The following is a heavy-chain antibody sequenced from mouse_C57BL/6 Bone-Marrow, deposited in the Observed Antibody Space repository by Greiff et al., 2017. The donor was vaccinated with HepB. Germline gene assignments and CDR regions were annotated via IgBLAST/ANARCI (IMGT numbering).Heavy chain of an antibody. CDR3: ANPSYSKYYAMDY. CDR1: GFSLTSYG. V-gene: IGHV2-2*01. D-gene: IGHD2-5*01. CDR2: IGSGGST. Sequence: VQLQESGPGLVQPSQSLSITCTVSGFSLTSYGVHWVRQSPGKGLEWLGVIGSGGSTDYNAAFISRLSISKDNSKSQVFFKMNSLQADDTAIYYCANPSYSKYYAMDYWGQGTSVTVSS. J-gene: IGHJ4*01.